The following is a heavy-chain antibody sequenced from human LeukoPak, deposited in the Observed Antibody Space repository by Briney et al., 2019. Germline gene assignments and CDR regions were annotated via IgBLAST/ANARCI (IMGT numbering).Heavy chain of an antibody. V-gene: IGHV1-2*02. D-gene: IGHD2-2*01. CDR3: ARGGEVCSSTSCYRGHEY. CDR2: INPDTGGT. J-gene: IGHJ4*02. Sequence: ASVNVSCKASGYSFTGYYMHWVRQAPGQGLEWMGWINPDTGGTSYAQRLQGRVTMTSDTSISTGYMEVRRLTSDDTAVYYCARGGEVCSSTSCYRGHEYWGQGTLVTVSS. CDR1: GYSFTGYY.